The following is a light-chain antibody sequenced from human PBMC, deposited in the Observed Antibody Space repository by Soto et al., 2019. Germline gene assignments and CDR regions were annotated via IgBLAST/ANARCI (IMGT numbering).Light chain of an antibody. Sequence: SLGTLSLSKRERATLSCRAGQSVSINYLAWYQQIPGQTPRLLIYGASTRATGIPVRFSGSGSGTEFTLTISSLQSEDFAVYYCHQYDDGPYTFGQ. CDR2: GAS. CDR1: QSVSIN. CDR3: HQYDDGPYT. V-gene: IGKV3-15*01. J-gene: IGKJ2*01.